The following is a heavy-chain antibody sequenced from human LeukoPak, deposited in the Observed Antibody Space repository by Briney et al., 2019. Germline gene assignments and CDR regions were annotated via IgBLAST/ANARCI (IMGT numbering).Heavy chain of an antibody. Sequence: PGRSLRLSCAASGFTFSSYAMHWVRQAPGKGLEWVAVIWYDGSNKYYADSVKGRFTISRDNSKNTLYLQMNSLRAEDTAVYYCARDLCSSTSCTLIDYWGQGTLVTVSS. J-gene: IGHJ4*02. CDR3: ARDLCSSTSCTLIDY. D-gene: IGHD2-2*01. CDR1: GFTFSSYA. CDR2: IWYDGSNK. V-gene: IGHV3-33*08.